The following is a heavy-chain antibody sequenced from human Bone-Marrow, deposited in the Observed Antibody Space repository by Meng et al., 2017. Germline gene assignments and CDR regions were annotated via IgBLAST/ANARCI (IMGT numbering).Heavy chain of an antibody. Sequence: SETLSLTCTVSGGSISSSSYYWSWIRQPPGKGLEWIGEINHSGSTNYNPSLKSRVTISVDTSKNQFSLKLSSVTAADTAVYYCASGADQSKYRKGIAFDIWGQGTMVTVSS. CDR3: ASGADQSKYRKGIAFDI. D-gene: IGHD2/OR15-2a*01. CDR2: INHSGST. J-gene: IGHJ3*02. V-gene: IGHV4-39*07. CDR1: GGSISSSSYY.